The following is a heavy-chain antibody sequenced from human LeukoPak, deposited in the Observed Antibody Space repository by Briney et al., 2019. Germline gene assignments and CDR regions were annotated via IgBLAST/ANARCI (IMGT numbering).Heavy chain of an antibody. V-gene: IGHV1-8*01. Sequence: GASVRVSCKASGYTFTSYDINWVRRATGQGLEWMGWMNPNSGNTGYAQKFQGRVTMTRDTSISTAYMELSSLRSEDTAVYYCARKLYDSSGYYYRYWGQGTLVTVSS. CDR1: GYTFTSYD. J-gene: IGHJ4*02. CDR2: MNPNSGNT. CDR3: ARKLYDSSGYYYRY. D-gene: IGHD3-22*01.